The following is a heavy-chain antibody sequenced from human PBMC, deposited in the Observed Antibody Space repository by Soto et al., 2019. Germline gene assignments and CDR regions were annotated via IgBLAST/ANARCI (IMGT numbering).Heavy chain of an antibody. CDR1: GGSISSDGYY. V-gene: IGHV4-31*03. J-gene: IGHJ5*02. Sequence: SETLSLTCTVSGGSISSDGYYWSWIRQHPGKGLEWIGYIYYSGITYYNPSLKSRATISVDTSKNQFSLKLSSVTAADTAVYYCARDTAAIGQFDPWGQGTMVTVYS. CDR2: IYYSGIT. D-gene: IGHD5-18*01. CDR3: ARDTAAIGQFDP.